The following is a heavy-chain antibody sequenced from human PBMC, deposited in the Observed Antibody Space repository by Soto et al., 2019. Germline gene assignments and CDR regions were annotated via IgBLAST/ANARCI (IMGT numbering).Heavy chain of an antibody. Sequence: QVQLQESGPGLVKPSQTLSLTCTVSGGSISSGDYYWSWIRQPPGKGLEWIGYIYYSGSTYYNPSLKSRLTISVDTSKNQFSLKLSSVTAADTAVYYCARDQGGDGYNSGTDWYFDLWGRGTLVTVSS. J-gene: IGHJ2*01. CDR2: IYYSGST. D-gene: IGHD3-16*01. V-gene: IGHV4-30-4*01. CDR3: ARDQGGDGYNSGTDWYFDL. CDR1: GGSISSGDYY.